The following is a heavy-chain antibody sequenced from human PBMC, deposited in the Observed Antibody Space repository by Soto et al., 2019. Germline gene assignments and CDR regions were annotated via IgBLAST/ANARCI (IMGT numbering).Heavy chain of an antibody. D-gene: IGHD3-10*01. Sequence: GGCLRLSCAASGFTVSSNYMSWVRQAPGKGLRWVSVIYSDGRTYYADSVKGRFTISRDNSKNMLYLQMSSLRADDTALYYCVRGNWVDPWGQGTLVTASS. V-gene: IGHV3-66*01. J-gene: IGHJ5*02. CDR2: IYSDGRT. CDR1: GFTVSSNY. CDR3: VRGNWVDP.